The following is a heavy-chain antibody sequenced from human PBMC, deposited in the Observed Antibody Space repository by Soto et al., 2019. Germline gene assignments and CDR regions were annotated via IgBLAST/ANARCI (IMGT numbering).Heavy chain of an antibody. CDR2: ISWNSGSI. V-gene: IGHV3-9*01. CDR1: GFTFDDYA. J-gene: IGHJ4*02. D-gene: IGHD3-3*01. CDR3: AKDASLLRFLEWSPFDY. Sequence: GGSLRLSCAASGFTFDDYAMHWVRQAPGKGLEWVSGISWNSGSIGYADSVKGRSTISRDNAKNSLYLQMNSLRAEDTALYYCAKDASLLRFLEWSPFDYWGQGTLVTVSS.